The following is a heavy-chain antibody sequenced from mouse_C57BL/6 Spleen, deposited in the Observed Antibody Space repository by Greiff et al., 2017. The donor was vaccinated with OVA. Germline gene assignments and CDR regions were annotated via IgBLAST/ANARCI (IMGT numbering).Heavy chain of an antibody. J-gene: IGHJ3*01. Sequence: QVQLKESGAELVKPGASVKISCKASGYAFSSYWMNWVKQRPGKGLEWIGQIYPGDGDTNYNGKFKGKATLTADKSSSTAYMQLSSLTSEDSAVYFCARPYYGSSGGFAYWGQGTLVTVSA. CDR1: GYAFSSYW. CDR2: IYPGDGDT. CDR3: ARPYYGSSGGFAY. V-gene: IGHV1-80*01. D-gene: IGHD1-1*01.